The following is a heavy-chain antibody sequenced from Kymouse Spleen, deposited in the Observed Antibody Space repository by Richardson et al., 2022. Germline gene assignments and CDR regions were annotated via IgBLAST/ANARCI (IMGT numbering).Heavy chain of an antibody. V-gene: IGHV3-9*01. CDR2: ISWNSGSI. Sequence: EVQLVESGGGLVQPGRSLRLSCAASGFTFDDYAMHWVRQAPGKGLEWVSGISWNSGSIGYADSVKGRFTISRDNAKNSLYLQMNSLRAEDTALYYCAKDNGVTGTSYFDYWGQGTLVTVSS. D-gene: IGHD1-7*01. J-gene: IGHJ4*02. CDR3: AKDNGVTGTSYFDY. CDR1: GFTFDDYA.